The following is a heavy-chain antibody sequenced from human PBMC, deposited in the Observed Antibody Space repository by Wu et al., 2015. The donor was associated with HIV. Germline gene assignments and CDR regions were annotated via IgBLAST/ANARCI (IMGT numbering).Heavy chain of an antibody. Sequence: QVQLVQSGAEVKKPGSSVKVSCKASGGTFSSYAISWVRQAPGQGLEWMGGIIPILGTANYAQKFQGRVTITTDESTSTAYMELSSLRSEDTAVYYCARDFSGYDYRPKYFDYWGQGTLVTVSS. D-gene: IGHD5-12*01. J-gene: IGHJ4*02. CDR2: IIPILGTA. V-gene: IGHV1-69*05. CDR3: ARDFSGYDYRPKYFDY. CDR1: GGTFSSYA.